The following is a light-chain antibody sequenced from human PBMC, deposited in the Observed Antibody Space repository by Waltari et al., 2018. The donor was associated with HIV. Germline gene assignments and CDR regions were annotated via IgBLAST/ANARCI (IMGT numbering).Light chain of an antibody. J-gene: IGKJ4*01. Sequence: EIVMTQSPATLSVSPGERATLSGRASQSVSSNLAWYQQKPGQAPRLLIYGASTRATGIPARFSGSGSGTEFTLTISSLQSEDFAVYYCQQYNNRAFFGGGTKVEIK. CDR1: QSVSSN. V-gene: IGKV3-15*01. CDR2: GAS. CDR3: QQYNNRAF.